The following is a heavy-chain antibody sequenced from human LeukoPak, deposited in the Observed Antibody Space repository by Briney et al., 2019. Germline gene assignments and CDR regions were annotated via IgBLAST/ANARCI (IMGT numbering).Heavy chain of an antibody. CDR1: GFTLSSYW. Sequence: GGYLRLYCAASGFTLSSYWMSWVRQAPGKGLEWVAIIKQDGSEKYYVDSVKGRFTISRDNAEKSLYLQMNSLRAEDTAVYYCATSRASDYWGQGTLVTVSS. D-gene: IGHD5-12*01. CDR3: ATSRASDY. CDR2: IKQDGSEK. J-gene: IGHJ4*02. V-gene: IGHV3-7*03.